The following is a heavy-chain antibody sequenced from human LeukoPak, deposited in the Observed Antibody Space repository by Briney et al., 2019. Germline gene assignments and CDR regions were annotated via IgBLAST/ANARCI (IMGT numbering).Heavy chain of an antibody. D-gene: IGHD1-26*01. Sequence: GGSLRLSCAASGFTFSNYAMNWVRQAPGKGLEWVSAISGTGGSTYYADSVKGRFTISRDNSKNTLYLQMNSLRAEDTAVYYCAKVPVGARAYYFDYWGQGTLVTVSS. CDR1: GFTFSNYA. J-gene: IGHJ4*02. CDR2: ISGTGGST. CDR3: AKVPVGARAYYFDY. V-gene: IGHV3-23*01.